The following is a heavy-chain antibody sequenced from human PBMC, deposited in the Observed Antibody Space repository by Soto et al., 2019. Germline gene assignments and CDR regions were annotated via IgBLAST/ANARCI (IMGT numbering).Heavy chain of an antibody. J-gene: IGHJ5*02. D-gene: IGHD3-10*01. V-gene: IGHV3-30*18. CDR3: AKDRSYYGSDRMFMLGP. CDR2: ISYDGSNK. Sequence: EGSLRLSCAASGFTFSSYGMHWVRQAPGKGLEWVAVISYDGSNKYYADSVKGRFTISRDNSKNTLYLQMNSLRAEDTAVYYCAKDRSYYGSDRMFMLGPWGQGTLVTVSS. CDR1: GFTFSSYG.